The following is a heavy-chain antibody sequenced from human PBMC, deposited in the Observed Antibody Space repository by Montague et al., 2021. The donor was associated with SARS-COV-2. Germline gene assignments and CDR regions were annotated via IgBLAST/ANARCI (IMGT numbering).Heavy chain of an antibody. V-gene: IGHV4-4*07. Sequence: SETLSLTCTVSAGSINNYYWSWIRQSAGKGLEWIGRIHSRGDTNYNPSLKSRVTVSVDTSKSKFSLNLNSLTVADTAVYYCASSYGSGYYGFDYWGQGIPVTVSS. CDR2: IHSRGDT. CDR1: AGSINNYY. CDR3: ASSYGSGYYGFDY. D-gene: IGHD3-10*01. J-gene: IGHJ4*02.